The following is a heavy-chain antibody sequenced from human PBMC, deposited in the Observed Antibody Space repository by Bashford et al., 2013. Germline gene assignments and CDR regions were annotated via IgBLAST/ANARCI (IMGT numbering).Heavy chain of an antibody. CDR2: ISGSGSDT. D-gene: IGHD3-10*01. J-gene: IGHJ6*02. Sequence: GGSLRLSCTASGFTFGDYAMMWVRQAPGKGLEWVSTISGSGSDTYYADSVQGRFTISRDNSKNTLFLQMNSLRVEDTAVYYCAKDPSGYVPDVWGQGTTVTVSS. CDR1: GFTFGDYA. V-gene: IGHV3-23*01. CDR3: AKDPSGYVPDV.